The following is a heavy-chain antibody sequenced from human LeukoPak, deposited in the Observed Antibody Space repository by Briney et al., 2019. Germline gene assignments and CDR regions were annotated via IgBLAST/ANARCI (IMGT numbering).Heavy chain of an antibody. CDR2: ISGSGGST. V-gene: IGHV3-23*01. J-gene: IGHJ3*02. CDR1: GFTFSSYA. Sequence: GGSLRLSCAASGFTFSSYAMSWVRQAPGKGLEWVSAISGSGGSTYYADSVKGRFTISRDNSKNTLYLQMNSLRAEDTAVYYCAKDRSIPVTDPDAFDIWGQGTMVTVSS. CDR3: AKDRSIPVTDPDAFDI. D-gene: IGHD6-19*01.